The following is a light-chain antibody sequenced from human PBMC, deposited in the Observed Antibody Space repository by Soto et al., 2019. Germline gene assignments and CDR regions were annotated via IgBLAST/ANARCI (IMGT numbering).Light chain of an antibody. V-gene: IGKV4-1*01. J-gene: IGKJ1*01. CDR2: WAS. Sequence: DIVMTQSPDSLAVSLGERATINCKSSQTVLYSSNNKNYLAWYQQKPGQPPKMLIYWASTRESGVPDRFNGSGSGTDFTLTISSLQAEDVAVYYCQQYYGTLPTFGQGTKVEIK. CDR3: QQYYGTLPT. CDR1: QTVLYSSNNKNY.